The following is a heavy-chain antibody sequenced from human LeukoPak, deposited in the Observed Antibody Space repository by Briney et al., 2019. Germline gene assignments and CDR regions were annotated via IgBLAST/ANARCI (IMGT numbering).Heavy chain of an antibody. CDR2: FDPEDGET. CDR1: GYTLTELS. D-gene: IGHD1-7*01. V-gene: IGHV1-24*01. Sequence: ASVKVSCKVSGYTLTELSMHWVRQAPGKGLEWMGGFDPEDGETIYAQKFQGRVTMTEDTSTDTAYMELSSLRSEDKAVYYCATDGSGTTWDAFDIWGQGTMVTVSS. J-gene: IGHJ3*02. CDR3: ATDGSGTTWDAFDI.